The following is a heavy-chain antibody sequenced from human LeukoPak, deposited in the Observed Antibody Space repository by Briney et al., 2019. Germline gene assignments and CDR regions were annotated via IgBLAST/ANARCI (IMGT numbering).Heavy chain of an antibody. CDR2: ISASGAT. CDR1: GFTVTSTH. J-gene: IGHJ4*02. V-gene: IGHV3-66*01. CDR3: ARDLDWGLKT. D-gene: IGHD3/OR15-3a*01. Sequence: SGGSLRLSCAASGFTVTSTHMNWVRQAPGKGLEWVSVISASGATHYADSVKGRFIICRDNSKNTLYLQMNSLRVEDTAVYYCARDLDWGLKTWSLGTLVTVSS.